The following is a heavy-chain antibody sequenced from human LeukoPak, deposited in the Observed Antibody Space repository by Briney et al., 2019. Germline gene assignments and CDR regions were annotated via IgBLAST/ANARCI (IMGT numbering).Heavy chain of an antibody. CDR3: ARGRSMGYCSSTSCYTVGFDP. V-gene: IGHV1-69*02. CDR1: GGTFSSYT. Sequence: SVKVSCKASGGTFSSYTISWMRQAPGQGLEWMGRIIPILGIANYAQKFQSRVTITADKSTSTAYMELSSLRSEDTAVYYCARGRSMGYCSSTSCYTVGFDPWGQGTLVTVSS. J-gene: IGHJ5*02. D-gene: IGHD2-2*02. CDR2: IIPILGIA.